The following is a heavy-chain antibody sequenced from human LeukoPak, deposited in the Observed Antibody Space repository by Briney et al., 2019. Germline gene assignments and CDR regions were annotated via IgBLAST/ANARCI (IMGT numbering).Heavy chain of an antibody. Sequence: ASETLSLTCTVSGGSISSSSYYWGWIRQPPGKGLEWIGSIYYSGSTFYNPSLKSRVTVSVDTSKNQFSLKLSSVTAADTAVYYCAREGYSYGSYVDYWGQGTLVTVSS. CDR3: AREGYSYGSYVDY. D-gene: IGHD5-18*01. V-gene: IGHV4-39*07. J-gene: IGHJ4*02. CDR2: IYYSGST. CDR1: GGSISSSSYY.